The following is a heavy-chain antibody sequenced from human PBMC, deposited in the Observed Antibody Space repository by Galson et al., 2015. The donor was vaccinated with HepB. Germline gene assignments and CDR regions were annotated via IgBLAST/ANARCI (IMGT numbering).Heavy chain of an antibody. CDR1: GGSISSGDYY. V-gene: IGHV4-30-4*01. CDR2: IYYSGST. D-gene: IGHD3-9*01. Sequence: LTCTVSGGSISSGDYYWSWIRQPPGKGLEWIGYIYYSGSTYYNPSLKSRVTISVDTSKNQFSLKLSSVTAADTAVYYCARAGDFDDWYFDLWGRGTLVTVSS. CDR3: ARAGDFDDWYFDL. J-gene: IGHJ2*01.